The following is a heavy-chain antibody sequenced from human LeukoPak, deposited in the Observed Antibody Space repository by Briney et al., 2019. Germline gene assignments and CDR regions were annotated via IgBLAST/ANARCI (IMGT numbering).Heavy chain of an antibody. D-gene: IGHD7-27*01. J-gene: IGHJ4*02. Sequence: GASVKVSCKASGYTFTSYYMHWVRQAPGQGLEWMEIINPSGGSTSYAQKFQGRVTMTRDMSTSTVYMELSSLRSEDTAVYYCARTGDDGEFDYWGQGTLVTVSS. CDR1: GYTFTSYY. CDR3: ARTGDDGEFDY. CDR2: INPSGGST. V-gene: IGHV1-46*01.